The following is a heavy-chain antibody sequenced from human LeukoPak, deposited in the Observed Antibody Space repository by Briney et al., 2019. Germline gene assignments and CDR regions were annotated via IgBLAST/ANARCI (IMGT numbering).Heavy chain of an antibody. CDR3: ARESSRRSFGAFDI. Sequence: SETLSLTCTVSGGSISSYYWSWIRQPAGKGLEWIGRIYTSGSTNYNPSLKSRVTISVDTSKNQFSLKLSSVTAADTAVYYCARESSRRSFGAFDIWGQGTMVTVSS. D-gene: IGHD6-19*01. CDR1: GGSISSYY. CDR2: IYTSGST. V-gene: IGHV4-4*07. J-gene: IGHJ3*02.